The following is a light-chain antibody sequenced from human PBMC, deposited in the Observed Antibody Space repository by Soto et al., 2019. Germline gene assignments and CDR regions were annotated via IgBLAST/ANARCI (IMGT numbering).Light chain of an antibody. Sequence: EIVLTQSPATLSLSPGERATLSCRASQTVSSSLAWYQQKPGQAPRLLIYEASNRATGIPDRFSGSGSGTDFTLTISRLDPEDFAVYCCQQYGSSPWTFGRGTKVDIK. J-gene: IGKJ1*01. V-gene: IGKV3-20*01. CDR1: QTVSSS. CDR3: QQYGSSPWT. CDR2: EAS.